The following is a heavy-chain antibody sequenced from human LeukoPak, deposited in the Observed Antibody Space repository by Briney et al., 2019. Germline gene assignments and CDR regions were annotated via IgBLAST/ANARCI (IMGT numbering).Heavy chain of an antibody. CDR2: INHSGST. J-gene: IGHJ2*01. V-gene: IGHV4-34*01. D-gene: IGHD3-9*01. Sequence: SETLFLTCAVYGGSFSGYYWSWIRQPPGKGLEWIGEINHSGSTNYNPSLKSRVTISVDTSKNQFSLKLSSVTAADTAVYYCARGPLPPDILTGYSPNWYFDLWGRGTLVTVSS. CDR3: ARGPLPPDILTGYSPNWYFDL. CDR1: GGSFSGYY.